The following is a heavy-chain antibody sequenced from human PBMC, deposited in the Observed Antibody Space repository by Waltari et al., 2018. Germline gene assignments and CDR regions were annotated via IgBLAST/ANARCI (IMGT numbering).Heavy chain of an antibody. CDR2: IYTSGST. D-gene: IGHD3-22*01. CDR3: ASGYYDSSGYDLDI. V-gene: IGHV4-4*07. J-gene: IGHJ3*02. Sequence: QVQLQESGPGLVKPSETLSLTCTVSGGSSSSYYWSWIRQPAGKGLEWIGRIYTSGSTNYNPSLKSRVTMSVDTSKNQFSLKLSSVTAADTAVYYCASGYYDSSGYDLDIWGQGTMVTVSS. CDR1: GGSSSSYY.